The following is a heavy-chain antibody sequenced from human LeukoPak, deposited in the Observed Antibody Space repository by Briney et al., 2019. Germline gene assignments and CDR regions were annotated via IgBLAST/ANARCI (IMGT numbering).Heavy chain of an antibody. V-gene: IGHV3-53*01. Sequence: PGGSLRLSCAASGFTVSSNYMSWVRQAPGKGLEWVSVIYSGGSTYYADSVKGRFTISRDNSKNTLYLQMNSLRAEDTAVYYCARDRYGSGSYYIHYWGQGTLVTVSS. CDR3: ARDRYGSGSYYIHY. D-gene: IGHD3-10*01. CDR2: IYSGGST. CDR1: GFTVSSNY. J-gene: IGHJ4*02.